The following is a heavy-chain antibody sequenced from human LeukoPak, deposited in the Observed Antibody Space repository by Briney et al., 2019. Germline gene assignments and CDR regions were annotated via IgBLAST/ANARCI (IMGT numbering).Heavy chain of an antibody. D-gene: IGHD2-2*01. J-gene: IGHJ4*02. CDR2: IYYSGST. V-gene: IGHV4-30-4*08. CDR1: GGSISSGDYY. Sequence: PSETLSLTCTVSGGSISSGDYYWSWIRQPPGKGLEWIGYIYYSGSTYYNPSLKSRVTISVDTSKNQFSLKLSSVTAADTAVYYCARGPYCSSTSCSKSVAYYFDYWGQGTLVTVSS. CDR3: ARGPYCSSTSCSKSVAYYFDY.